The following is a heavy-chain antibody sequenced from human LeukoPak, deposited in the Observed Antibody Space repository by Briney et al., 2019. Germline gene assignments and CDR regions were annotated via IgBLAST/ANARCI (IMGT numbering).Heavy chain of an antibody. CDR2: INHSGST. D-gene: IGHD1-26*01. J-gene: IGHJ3*02. CDR1: GGSFSGYY. CDR3: ARRRYSGSYYVQARAFDI. Sequence: PSETLSLTCAVYGGSFSGYYWSWIRQPPGKGLEWIGEINHSGSTNYNPSLKSRVTISVDTSKNQFSLKLSSVTAADTAVYYCARRRYSGSYYVQARAFDIWGQGTMVTVSS. V-gene: IGHV4-34*01.